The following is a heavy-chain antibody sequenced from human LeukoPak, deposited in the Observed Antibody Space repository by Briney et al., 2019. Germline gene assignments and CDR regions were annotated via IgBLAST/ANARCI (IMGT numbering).Heavy chain of an antibody. J-gene: IGHJ6*02. CDR1: GGSISSYY. Sequence: SETLSLTCSVSGGSISSYYWNWIRQPPGKGLEWIGYINYIRTTDYNPSLKSRVTISLDTSKNRFSLKLSSVTAADTAMYYCARSYSSSDHYYYYGMDVWGQGTTVTVSS. D-gene: IGHD6-13*01. V-gene: IGHV4-59*08. CDR2: INYIRTT. CDR3: ARSYSSSDHYYYYGMDV.